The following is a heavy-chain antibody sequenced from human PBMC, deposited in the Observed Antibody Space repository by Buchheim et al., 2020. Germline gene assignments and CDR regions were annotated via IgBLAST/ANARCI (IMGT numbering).Heavy chain of an antibody. CDR3: ARASIMKY. J-gene: IGHJ4*02. Sequence: EVQLVESGGGLVQPGGSLRLSCAASGFTFSSYEMNWVRQAPGKGLEWVSYISASGDTIYYADSVEGRFTISRDNAKSALYQQMNGLRAEDTAIYYCARASIMKYWGQGTL. CDR1: GFTFSSYE. V-gene: IGHV3-48*03. CDR2: ISASGDTI. D-gene: IGHD3-16*01.